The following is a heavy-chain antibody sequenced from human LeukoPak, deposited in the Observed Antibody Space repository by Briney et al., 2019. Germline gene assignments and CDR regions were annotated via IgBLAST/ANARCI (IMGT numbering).Heavy chain of an antibody. Sequence: PGGSLRLSCAASGFTFSSHWMHWVRQAPGKGLAWVSRIHGDGGTTTYADSVKGRFTISRDNAKNTLYLQMNSQRAEDTAVYYCARGSTVAPWTGLDIWGHGTMVTVSS. D-gene: IGHD3/OR15-3a*01. CDR3: ARGSTVAPWTGLDI. V-gene: IGHV3-74*01. J-gene: IGHJ3*02. CDR2: IHGDGGTT. CDR1: GFTFSSHW.